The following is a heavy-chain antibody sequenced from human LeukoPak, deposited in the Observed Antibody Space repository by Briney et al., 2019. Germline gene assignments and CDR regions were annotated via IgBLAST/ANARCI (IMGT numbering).Heavy chain of an antibody. CDR1: GFTFSSYG. CDR2: ISSSSSYI. CDR3: ARDGQWLAHTAFDI. V-gene: IGHV3-21*01. D-gene: IGHD6-19*01. J-gene: IGHJ3*02. Sequence: GGSLRLSCAASGFTFSSYGVHWVRQAPGKGLEWVSSISSSSSYIYYADSVKGRFTISRDNAKNSLYLQMNSLRAEDTAVYYCARDGQWLAHTAFDIWGQGTMVTVSS.